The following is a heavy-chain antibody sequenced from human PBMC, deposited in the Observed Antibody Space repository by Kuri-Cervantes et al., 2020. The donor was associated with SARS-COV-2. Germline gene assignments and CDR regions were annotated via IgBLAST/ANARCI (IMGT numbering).Heavy chain of an antibody. J-gene: IGHJ2*01. Sequence: SVKVSCKASGFTFTSSAMQWVRQARGQRLEWIGWIVVGSGRTNYAQKFQERVTITRDKSISTAYLQWSSLKASDTAMYYCARHTIAVAGTFSRYFDLWGRGTLVTVSS. D-gene: IGHD6-19*01. CDR1: GFTFTSSA. CDR2: IVVGSGRT. V-gene: IGHV1-58*02. CDR3: ARHTIAVAGTFSRYFDL.